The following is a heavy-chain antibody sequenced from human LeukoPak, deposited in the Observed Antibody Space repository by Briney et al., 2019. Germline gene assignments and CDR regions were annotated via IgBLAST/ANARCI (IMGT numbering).Heavy chain of an antibody. CDR2: IYYSGST. CDR1: GGSFSGYY. D-gene: IGHD6-19*01. J-gene: IGHJ2*01. Sequence: PSETLSLTCAVYGGSFSGYYWGWIRQPPGKGLEWIGSIYYSGSTYYNPSLKSRVTISVDTSKNQFSLELSSVTAADTAVYYCARSQEAIHSSGWPSYWYFDLWGRGTLVTVSS. V-gene: IGHV4-34*01. CDR3: ARSQEAIHSSGWPSYWYFDL.